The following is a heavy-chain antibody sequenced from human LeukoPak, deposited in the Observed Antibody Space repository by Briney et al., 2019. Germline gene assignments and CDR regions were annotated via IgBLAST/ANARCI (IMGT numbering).Heavy chain of an antibody. CDR2: ISGSGGST. Sequence: PGGSLRLSCAASGFTFSSYAMSWVRQAPGKGLEWVSAISGSGGSTYYADSVKGRFTIPRDNSKNTLYLQMNSLRAEDTAVYYCAKCSGGYYYYGMDVWGQGATVTVSS. D-gene: IGHD6-19*01. J-gene: IGHJ6*02. CDR1: GFTFSSYA. CDR3: AKCSGGYYYYGMDV. V-gene: IGHV3-23*01.